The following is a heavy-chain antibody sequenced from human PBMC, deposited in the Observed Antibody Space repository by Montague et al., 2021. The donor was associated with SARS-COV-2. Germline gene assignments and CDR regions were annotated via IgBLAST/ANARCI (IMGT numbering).Heavy chain of an antibody. J-gene: IGHJ6*02. D-gene: IGHD4-17*01. CDR2: LYSSGST. V-gene: IGHV4-61*02. CDR1: GGSIRSGSYY. Sequence: TLSLTCTVSGGSIRSGSYYWSWIRQAAGKGLEWIGRLYSSGSTNYNPSLKSRVTMSVDTSKDQFSLKVSSVTAADTAVYYCARDYGDYSYYYGLDVWGQGTTVTVS. CDR3: ARDYGDYSYYYGLDV.